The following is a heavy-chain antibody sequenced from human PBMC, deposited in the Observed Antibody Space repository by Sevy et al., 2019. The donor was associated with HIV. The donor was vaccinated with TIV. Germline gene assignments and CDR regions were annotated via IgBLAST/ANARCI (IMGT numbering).Heavy chain of an antibody. CDR2: FDPEDDEK. CDR3: ATTKDYYDTSGYPFDS. Sequence: ASVNVSCKVSGYTLTELSMHWERQAPGIGLEWMGTFDPEDDEKIYAQKFQGRVTMTEDTSTDTAYMELSRLRSEDTAVYYCATTKDYYDTSGYPFDSWGQGTLVTVSS. V-gene: IGHV1-24*01. CDR1: GYTLTELS. D-gene: IGHD3-22*01. J-gene: IGHJ4*02.